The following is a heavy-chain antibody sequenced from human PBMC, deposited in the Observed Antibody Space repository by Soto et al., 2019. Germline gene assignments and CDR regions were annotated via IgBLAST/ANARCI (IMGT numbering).Heavy chain of an antibody. D-gene: IGHD3-10*01. Sequence: QVQLVQSGAEVKKPGSSVKVSCKASGGTFSSYAISWVRQAPGQGLEWMGGIIPIFGTANYAQKFQGRVTITEDESTSTAYMELSSLRSEDTAVYYCARGTGGSGSYYKGNYYYYGMDVWGQGTTVTVSS. CDR1: GGTFSSYA. CDR2: IIPIFGTA. J-gene: IGHJ6*02. V-gene: IGHV1-69*01. CDR3: ARGTGGSGSYYKGNYYYYGMDV.